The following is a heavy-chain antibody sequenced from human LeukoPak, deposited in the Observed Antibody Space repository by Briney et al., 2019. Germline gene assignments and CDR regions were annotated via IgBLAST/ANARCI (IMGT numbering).Heavy chain of an antibody. V-gene: IGHV3-48*01. CDR3: ARDLKWSRLYYYDSSGPGGWLDP. D-gene: IGHD3-22*01. Sequence: PGGSVRLSCAASGFTFSSYSMNWVRQAPGKGLEGVSYISSISSSIYYADSVKGRFTISRDKAKNSLYLQMNRLRAEDTAVYYCARDLKWSRLYYYDSSGPGGWLDPWGQGTLVTVSS. CDR2: ISSISSSI. J-gene: IGHJ5*02. CDR1: GFTFSSYS.